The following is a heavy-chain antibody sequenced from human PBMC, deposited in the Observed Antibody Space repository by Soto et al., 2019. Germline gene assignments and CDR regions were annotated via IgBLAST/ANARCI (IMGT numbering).Heavy chain of an antibody. CDR1: VFSFSNYA. CDR3: ALRHCRRTARPPLSADFYWDS. V-gene: IGHV3-23*01. D-gene: IGHD2-2*01. Sequence: PGGSLTLSCAPSVFSFSNYAMSWACQSPGKGLEWFSGIKGSGGTTFYAGSVKGGFAISRDNSKNTLYLQMNSLRDDHTAVYYCALRHCRRTARPPLSADFYWDSWSKETRVSLSS. J-gene: IGHJ6*03. CDR2: IKGSGGTT.